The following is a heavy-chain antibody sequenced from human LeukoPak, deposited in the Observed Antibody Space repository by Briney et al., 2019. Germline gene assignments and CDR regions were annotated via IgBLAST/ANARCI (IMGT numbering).Heavy chain of an antibody. CDR2: ISSSSSYI. CDR3: ARIRVVPAAIVGDDAFDI. J-gene: IGHJ3*02. CDR1: GFTFSSYS. V-gene: IGHV3-21*01. Sequence: GGSLRLSCAASGFTFSSYSMNWVRQAPGKGPEWVSSISSSSSYIYYADSVKGRFTISRDNAKNSLYLQMNSLRAEDTAVYYCARIRVVPAAIVGDDAFDIRGQGTMVTVSS. D-gene: IGHD2-2*01.